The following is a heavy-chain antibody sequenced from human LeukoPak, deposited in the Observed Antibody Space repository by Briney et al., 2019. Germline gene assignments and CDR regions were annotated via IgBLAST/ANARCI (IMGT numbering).Heavy chain of an antibody. D-gene: IGHD1-7*01. J-gene: IGHJ4*02. V-gene: IGHV3-21*01. CDR2: ISCSISYM. Sequence: GGALGPSFAASGFPFSSYSMQGGRPAPGKGEQWGLSISCSISYMYYAVSLKGRFTISRDNAKNSLYLQMNSLRAEDTAVYYCSREDGITGATVGYLGQGTLVTVSS. CDR1: GFPFSSYS. CDR3: SREDGITGATVGY.